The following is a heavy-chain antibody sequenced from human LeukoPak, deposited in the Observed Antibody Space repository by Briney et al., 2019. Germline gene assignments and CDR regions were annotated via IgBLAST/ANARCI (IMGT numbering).Heavy chain of an antibody. V-gene: IGHV3-23*01. CDR3: AKDPNYDSSGYYYFDY. CDR2: ISGSGGST. CDR1: GFTFSSYG. J-gene: IGHJ4*02. D-gene: IGHD3-22*01. Sequence: GGSLRLSCAASGFTFSSYGMSWVRQAPGKGLEWVSGISGSGGSTYYTDSVKGRFTISRDNSKNTLYLQMNSLRAEDTAVYYCAKDPNYDSSGYYYFDYWGQGTLVTVSS.